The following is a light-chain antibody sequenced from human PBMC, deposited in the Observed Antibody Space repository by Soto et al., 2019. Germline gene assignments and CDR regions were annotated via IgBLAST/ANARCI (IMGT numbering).Light chain of an antibody. V-gene: IGKV1-33*01. CDR2: DAS. CDR3: QRYDSLPPT. J-gene: IGKJ5*01. CDR1: HDIKDF. Sequence: DIRMTQSPSSLSASVGDRVTITCQASHDIKDFLNWFQEKPGKAPKLLIYDASNLQTGVPSRFSGSGSGTHFTFTISSLQPEDIATYYCQRYDSLPPTFGQGTRLDIK.